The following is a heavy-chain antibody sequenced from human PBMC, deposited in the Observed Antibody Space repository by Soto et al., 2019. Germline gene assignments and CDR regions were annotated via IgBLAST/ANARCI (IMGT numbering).Heavy chain of an antibody. J-gene: IGHJ4*02. Sequence: QVQLQESGPGLVKPSGTLSLTCAVSGGSISSSNWWSWVRQPPGKGLEWIGEIYHSGSTNYNPSLKRRVTLSVDKAKDQSSLKRSSVTAAGTAVYYCARDRGGGFGMIVVWGQGTLFTVSS. CDR2: IYHSGST. D-gene: IGHD3-22*01. V-gene: IGHV4-4*02. CDR3: ARDRGGGFGMIVV. CDR1: GGSISSSNW.